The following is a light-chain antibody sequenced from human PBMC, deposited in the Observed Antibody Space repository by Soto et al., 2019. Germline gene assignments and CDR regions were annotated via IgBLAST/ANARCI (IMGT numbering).Light chain of an antibody. J-gene: IGKJ5*01. CDR3: QQYGRSSIT. V-gene: IGKV3-20*01. CDR1: QSVSNNY. CDR2: GAS. Sequence: EILLTQSPGTRSLSPGERSNLSCRASQSVSNNYLAWYQQKPGQAPRLLIYGASNRATGIPDRFSGSGSGTDFTLTISRLEPEDFAVYYCQQYGRSSITFGQGTRLEIK.